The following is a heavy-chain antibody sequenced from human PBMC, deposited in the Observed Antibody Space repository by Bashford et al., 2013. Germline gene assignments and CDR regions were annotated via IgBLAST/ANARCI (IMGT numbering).Heavy chain of an antibody. D-gene: IGHD2-15*01. Sequence: WVRQAPGQGLSGWMINPNSGGTKYAQKFQDRITMTRDTSISTVYMELSNLRAEDTAVYYCARGPLIADAVTWWRYYHLDVWGQGTTVTVSS. CDR2: INPNSGGT. V-gene: IGHV1-2*02. CDR3: ARGPLIADAVTWWRYYHLDV. J-gene: IGHJ6*02.